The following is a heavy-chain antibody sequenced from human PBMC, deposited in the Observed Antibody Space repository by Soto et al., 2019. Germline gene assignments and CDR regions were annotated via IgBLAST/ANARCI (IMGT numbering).Heavy chain of an antibody. CDR1: GFTVSSNY. J-gene: IGHJ6*02. Sequence: GGSLRLSCAASGFTVSSNYMSWVRQAPGKGLEWVSVIYSGGSTYYADSVKGRFTISRHNSKNTLYLQMNSLRAEDTAVYYCARALSAAGTLGYYYYYGMDVWGQGTTVTVSS. CDR3: ARALSAAGTLGYYYYYGMDV. V-gene: IGHV3-53*04. CDR2: IYSGGST. D-gene: IGHD6-13*01.